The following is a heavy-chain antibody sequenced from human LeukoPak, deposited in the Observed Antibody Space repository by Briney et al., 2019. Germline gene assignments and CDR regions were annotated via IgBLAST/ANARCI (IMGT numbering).Heavy chain of an antibody. J-gene: IGHJ4*02. Sequence: GESLKISCKGSGYSFTSYWIGWVRQMPGKGLEWMGIIYPGDSDTKYGPSFQGQVTISADRSITTAYLQWGSLKASDTAMYYCARGGGGSLPLGSYWGQGTPVTVSS. V-gene: IGHV5-51*01. CDR3: ARGGGGSLPLGSY. D-gene: IGHD2-15*01. CDR2: IYPGDSDT. CDR1: GYSFTSYW.